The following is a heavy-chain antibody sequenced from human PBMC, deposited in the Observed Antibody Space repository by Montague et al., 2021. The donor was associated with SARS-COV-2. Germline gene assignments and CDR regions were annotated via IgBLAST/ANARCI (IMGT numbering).Heavy chain of an antibody. CDR2: IYSGGSST. V-gene: IGHV3-23*03. Sequence: SLRLSCAASGFTFSSYAMSWVRQALGKGLEWVSVIYSGGSSTYYADSVKGRFTISRDNSKNTLYLQMNSLRAEDTAVYYCAKQYSSRWYPQYFQHWGQGTLVTVSS. CDR1: GFTFSSYA. CDR3: AKQYSSRWYPQYFQH. D-gene: IGHD6-13*01. J-gene: IGHJ1*01.